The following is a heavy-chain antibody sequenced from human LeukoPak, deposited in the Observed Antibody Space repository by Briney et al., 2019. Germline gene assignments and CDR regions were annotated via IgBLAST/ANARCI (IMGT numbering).Heavy chain of an antibody. V-gene: IGHV4-4*02. J-gene: IGHJ3*01. CDR3: ARVGYNWNLWFDF. D-gene: IGHD1-7*01. CDR2: IFHTGST. CDR1: GDSISSNYW. Sequence: NSSETLSLTCTVSGDSISSNYWWTWVRQPPGKGLEWIGEIFHTGSTNYNPSLKSRVTISVDKSTNLFSLNLTSVSAADTAVYYCARVGYNWNLWFDFWGQGTTVTVSS.